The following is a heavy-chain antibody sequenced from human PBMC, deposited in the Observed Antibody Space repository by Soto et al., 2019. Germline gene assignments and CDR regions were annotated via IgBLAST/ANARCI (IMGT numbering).Heavy chain of an antibody. D-gene: IGHD3-3*01. Sequence: PGGSLRLSCVASGFPFSSNGMAWVRQAPGKGLEWLSFVSSGGVTTYYAASVKGRFTVSRDNSKSSVFLQMNNLRAEDTAIYYCAKGLGLRSLEWLFGSFDSWGQGTLVTVSS. CDR2: VSSGGVTT. CDR1: GFPFSSNG. CDR3: AKGLGLRSLEWLFGSFDS. J-gene: IGHJ4*02. V-gene: IGHV3-23*01.